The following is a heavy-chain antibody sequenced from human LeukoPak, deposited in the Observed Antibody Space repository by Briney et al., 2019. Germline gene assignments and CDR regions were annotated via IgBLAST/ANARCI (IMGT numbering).Heavy chain of an antibody. CDR1: GYTFSGYW. CDR3: ARQNRYCSSTNCYGDLDY. D-gene: IGHD2-2*01. V-gene: IGHV5-51*01. CDR2: IFPDDSDT. J-gene: IGHJ4*02. Sequence: GESLKISCRGSGYTFSGYWTAWVRQMPGKGLEWMGIIFPDDSDTTYSPSFQGQVTMSADKSISTAYLQWSSLKASDTAMYYCARQNRYCSSTNCYGDLDYWGQGSLVTVSS.